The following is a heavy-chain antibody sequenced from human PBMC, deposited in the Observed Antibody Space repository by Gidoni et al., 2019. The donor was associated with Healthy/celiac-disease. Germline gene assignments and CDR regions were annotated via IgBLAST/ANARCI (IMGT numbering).Heavy chain of an antibody. J-gene: IGHJ4*02. CDR1: GLPLRNAW. V-gene: IGHV3-15*01. Sequence: EVPLVECGGGVVTPGGSLRLSCAPSGLPLRNAWMSWVRQATGKALEWVGRFKSKTDGGTTDYAAPVKVRFTISSDDSKNTLYLQMNSLKTEDTAVYYCTTEIGFSSSGYLSDYWGQGTLVTVSS. D-gene: IGHD6-13*01. CDR2: FKSKTDGGTT. CDR3: TTEIGFSSSGYLSDY.